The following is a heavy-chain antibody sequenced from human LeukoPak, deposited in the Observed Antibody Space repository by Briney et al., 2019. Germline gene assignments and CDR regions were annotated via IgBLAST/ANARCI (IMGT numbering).Heavy chain of an antibody. CDR2: IYYSGST. Sequence: SETLSLTCTVSGGSISSYYWSWIRQPPGKGLEWIGYIYYSGSTNYNPSLKSRVTISVDTSKNQFSLKLSSVTAADTAVYYCARERNDLGYCSGGSCYSAGNWSDPWGQGTLVTVSS. V-gene: IGHV4-59*01. CDR1: GGSISSYY. J-gene: IGHJ5*02. D-gene: IGHD2-15*01. CDR3: ARERNDLGYCSGGSCYSAGNWSDP.